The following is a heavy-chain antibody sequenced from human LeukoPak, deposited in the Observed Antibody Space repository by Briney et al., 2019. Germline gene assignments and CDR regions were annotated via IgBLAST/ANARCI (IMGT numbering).Heavy chain of an antibody. V-gene: IGHV4-39*01. J-gene: IGHJ4*02. CDR2: IYYSGST. CDR1: GGSISSSSYY. Sequence: ASETLSLTCTVSGGSISSSSYYWGWLRQPPGKGLEWIGSIYYSGSTYYNPSLKSRVTISVDTSKNQFSLKLSSVTAADTAVYYCARRHTIAVAGKGRFWDYWGQGTLVTVSS. CDR3: ARRHTIAVAGKGRFWDY. D-gene: IGHD6-19*01.